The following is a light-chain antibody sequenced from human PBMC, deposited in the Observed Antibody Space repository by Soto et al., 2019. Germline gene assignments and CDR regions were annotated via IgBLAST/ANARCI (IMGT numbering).Light chain of an antibody. Sequence: EIVLTQSPGTLSLSPGERATLSCRASQSINNRYLAWYQQKPGQAPRLLIYAASSRATGIPDRFSGSGSGTDLTPTISRLEPEDFAVYYCQQFASSPGFTFGPGTKVDIK. CDR3: QQFASSPGFT. V-gene: IGKV3-20*01. CDR1: QSINNRY. CDR2: AAS. J-gene: IGKJ3*01.